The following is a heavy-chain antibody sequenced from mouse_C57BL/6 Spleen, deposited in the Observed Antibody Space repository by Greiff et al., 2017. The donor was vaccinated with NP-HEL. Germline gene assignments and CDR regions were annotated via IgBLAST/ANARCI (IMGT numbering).Heavy chain of an antibody. CDR3: TRERDYYGSSWAMDY. D-gene: IGHD1-1*01. CDR1: GFTFSSYA. CDR2: ISSGGDYI. Sequence: EEKVIESGEGLVKPGGSLKLSCAASGFTFSSYAMSWVRQTPEKRLEWVAYISSGGDYIYYADTVKGRFTISRDNARNTLYLQMSSLKTEDTAMYYCTRERDYYGSSWAMDYWGQGTSVTVSS. V-gene: IGHV5-9-1*02. J-gene: IGHJ4*01.